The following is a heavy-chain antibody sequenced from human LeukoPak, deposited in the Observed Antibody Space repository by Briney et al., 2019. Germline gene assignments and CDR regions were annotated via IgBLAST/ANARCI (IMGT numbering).Heavy chain of an antibody. Sequence: ASVKVSCKASGYTFTSYDINWVRQATGQGLGWMGWMNPNSGNTGYAQKFQGRVTMTRNTSISTAYMELSGLRSEDTAVYYCARGRGVRNIVATISDYWGQGTLVTVSS. CDR3: ARGRGVRNIVATISDY. D-gene: IGHD5-12*01. CDR2: MNPNSGNT. CDR1: GYTFTSYD. J-gene: IGHJ4*02. V-gene: IGHV1-8*01.